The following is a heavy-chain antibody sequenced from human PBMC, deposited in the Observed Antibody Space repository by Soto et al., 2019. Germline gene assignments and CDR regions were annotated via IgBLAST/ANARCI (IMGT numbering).Heavy chain of an antibody. CDR1: GYTFTSYG. Sequence: QVQLVQSGAEVKKPGASVKVSCKASGYTFTSYGISWVRQAPGQGLEWMGWISAYNGNTNYAQKLQGRVTMTTDTSTSTDYMELRSLRSDDTAVYYCARVHGYCSGGSCYLSFWGQGTLVTVSS. CDR2: ISAYNGNT. D-gene: IGHD2-15*01. CDR3: ARVHGYCSGGSCYLSF. V-gene: IGHV1-18*01. J-gene: IGHJ4*02.